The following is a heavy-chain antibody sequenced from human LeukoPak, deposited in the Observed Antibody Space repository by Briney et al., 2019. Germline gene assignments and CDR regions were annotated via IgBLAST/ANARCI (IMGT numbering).Heavy chain of an antibody. CDR3: AKDTSGWLLGMDV. Sequence: GGSLRLSCAASGFTFSSHAMSWVRQAPGKGLEWVSAISGSGGSTYYADSVKGRFTISRDNSKNTLYLQMNSLRAEDTAVYYCAKDTSGWLLGMDVWGQGTTVTVSS. J-gene: IGHJ6*02. CDR2: ISGSGGST. CDR1: GFTFSSHA. V-gene: IGHV3-23*01. D-gene: IGHD3-22*01.